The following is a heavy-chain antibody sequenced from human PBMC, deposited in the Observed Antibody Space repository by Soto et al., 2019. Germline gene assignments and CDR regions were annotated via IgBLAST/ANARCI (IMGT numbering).Heavy chain of an antibody. CDR2: ITGSGRST. CDR3: AKTIGPEQLTGTTRVNRLDP. CDR1: GFTFGSYA. Sequence: GGSLRLSCAASGFTFGSYAMSWVRQAPGGELEWVSAITGSGRSTYYTDSVEGRFAISRDNSKSTLYLQMNGLRAEDTAVYYCAKTIGPEQLTGTTRVNRLDPSGQGTRATAPQ. J-gene: IGHJ5*02. V-gene: IGHV3-23*01. D-gene: IGHD1-7*01.